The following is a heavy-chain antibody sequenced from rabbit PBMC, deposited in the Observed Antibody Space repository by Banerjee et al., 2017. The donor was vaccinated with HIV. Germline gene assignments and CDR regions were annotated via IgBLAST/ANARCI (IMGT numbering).Heavy chain of an antibody. CDR3: VRNPYGGDGAAL. J-gene: IGHJ3*01. CDR2: ISASSVST. Sequence: QSLEESGGGLVQPEGSLTLTCKASGFDFSSNAMCWVRQAPGKGLEWIACISASSVSTYYANWAKGRFTISKPSSTTVTLQMTSLTVADTATYFCVRNPYGGDGAALWGQGTLVTVS. CDR1: GFDFSSNA. V-gene: IGHV1S40*01. D-gene: IGHD2-1*01.